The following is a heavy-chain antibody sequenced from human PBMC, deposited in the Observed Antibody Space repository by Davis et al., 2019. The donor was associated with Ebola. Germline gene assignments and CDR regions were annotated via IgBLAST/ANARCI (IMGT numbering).Heavy chain of an antibody. CDR3: ARESPGGCTNGVCYYYYYYGMDV. CDR2: ISAYNGNT. Sequence: ASVKVSCKASGYTFTSYGISWVRQAPGQGLEWMGWISAYNGNTNYAQKLQGRVTMTTDTSTSTAYMELRSLRSVDTAVYYCARESPGGCTNGVCYYYYYYGMDVWGQGTTVTVSS. V-gene: IGHV1-18*01. J-gene: IGHJ6*02. CDR1: GYTFTSYG. D-gene: IGHD2-8*01.